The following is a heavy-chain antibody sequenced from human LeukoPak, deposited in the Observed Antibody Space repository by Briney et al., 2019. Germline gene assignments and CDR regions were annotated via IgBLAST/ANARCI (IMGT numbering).Heavy chain of an antibody. CDR3: ARGAYYYED. V-gene: IGHV3-48*01. CDR1: GLTFSSYS. Sequence: GGSLRLSCAASGLTFSSYSMNWVRQAPGKGLEWVSYISSSSSTIYYADSVKGRFTISRDNAKNSLYLQMNSLRAEDTAVYYCARGAYYYEDWGQGTLVTVSS. CDR2: ISSSSSTI. D-gene: IGHD3-22*01. J-gene: IGHJ4*02.